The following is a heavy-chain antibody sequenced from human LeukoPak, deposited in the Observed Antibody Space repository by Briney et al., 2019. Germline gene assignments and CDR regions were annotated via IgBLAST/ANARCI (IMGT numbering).Heavy chain of an antibody. CDR3: ARTSSSSYGWFDP. D-gene: IGHD2-2*01. CDR1: GGSISSYY. Sequence: SETLSLTCTASGGSISSYYWSWIRQPPGKGLEWMGDIYYSGSTNYNPSLKSRVTISVDTSKNQFSLKMSSVTAADTAVYSCARTSSSSYGWFDPWGQGTLVTVSS. J-gene: IGHJ5*02. CDR2: IYYSGST. V-gene: IGHV4-59*08.